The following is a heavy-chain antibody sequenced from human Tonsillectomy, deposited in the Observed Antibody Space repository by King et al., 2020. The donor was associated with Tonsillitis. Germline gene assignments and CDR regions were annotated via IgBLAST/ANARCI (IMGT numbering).Heavy chain of an antibody. V-gene: IGHV4-30-4*01. CDR1: GGSISSGDYY. J-gene: IGHJ4*02. Sequence: MQLQESGPGLVKPSQTLSLTCTVSGGSISSGDYYRTWIRQPPGKGLEWIGYIYYSGSTYYNPPLKSRVTISMDTSKNQFSLKLSSVTAADTAVYYCASLSITMIRGVTDYWGQGTLVTVSS. D-gene: IGHD3-10*01. CDR3: ASLSITMIRGVTDY. CDR2: IYYSGST.